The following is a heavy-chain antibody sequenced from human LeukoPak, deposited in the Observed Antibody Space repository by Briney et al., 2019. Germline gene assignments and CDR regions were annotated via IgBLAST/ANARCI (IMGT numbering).Heavy chain of an antibody. CDR1: GFTFSAFA. Sequence: TGGSLRLSCAASGFTFSAFAMTWVRQAPGKGLEWVSTITSDGDNTYSADSVKGRITFSRDNSKNTLSLQLRGLRAEDTAVYYCARGSSAQGWINDYWGQGTLVTVSS. CDR3: ARGSSAQGWINDY. J-gene: IGHJ4*02. D-gene: IGHD6-6*01. V-gene: IGHV3-23*01. CDR2: ITSDGDNT.